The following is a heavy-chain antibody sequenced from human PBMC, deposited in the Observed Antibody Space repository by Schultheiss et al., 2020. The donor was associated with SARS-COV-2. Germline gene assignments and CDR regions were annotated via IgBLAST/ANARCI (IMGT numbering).Heavy chain of an antibody. CDR2: INHSGST. Sequence: SETLSLTCAVSGGSISSGGYSWSWIRQPPGKGLEWIGEINHSGSTNYNPSLKSRVTISVDTSKNQFSLKLSSVTAADTAVYYCARRGICTNGVCYTGRAPYGMDVWGQGTTVTVSS. D-gene: IGHD2-8*01. CDR1: GGSISSGGYS. J-gene: IGHJ6*02. CDR3: ARRGICTNGVCYTGRAPYGMDV. V-gene: IGHV4-34*01.